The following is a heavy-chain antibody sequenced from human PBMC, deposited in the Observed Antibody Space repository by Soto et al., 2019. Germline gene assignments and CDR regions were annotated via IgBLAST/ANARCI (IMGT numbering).Heavy chain of an antibody. D-gene: IGHD3-10*01. CDR2: IMPIIGTA. CDR1: GGTFSSHV. Sequence: QVQLVQSGAEVKKPGSSVKVSCKASGGTFSSHVFNWVRPAPGQGLDWMGGIMPIIGTANYAQKFQGRVTITADESTSTAYMELSSLRSEDTAGYYCARDLEFRDGNISHLDYWFQGTLVTVSS. J-gene: IGHJ4*02. CDR3: ARDLEFRDGNISHLDY. V-gene: IGHV1-69*01.